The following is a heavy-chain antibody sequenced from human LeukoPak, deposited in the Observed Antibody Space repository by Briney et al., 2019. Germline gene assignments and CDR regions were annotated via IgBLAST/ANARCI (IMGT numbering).Heavy chain of an antibody. D-gene: IGHD6-13*01. Sequence: GGSLKLSCAASGFTLSGSAMHWVRQASGKGLEWVDRIRSKSNSYATAYAASVKGRFTISRDDSKNTAYLQMNSLKIEDTAVYYCTTHSSSWSADYFDYWGQGTLVTVSS. CDR1: GFTLSGSA. CDR3: TTHSSSWSADYFDY. V-gene: IGHV3-73*01. J-gene: IGHJ4*02. CDR2: IRSKSNSYAT.